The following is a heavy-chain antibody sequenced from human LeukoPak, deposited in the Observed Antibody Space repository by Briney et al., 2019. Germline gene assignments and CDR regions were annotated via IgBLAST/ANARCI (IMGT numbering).Heavy chain of an antibody. CDR3: VRDKLVGPSRLDH. CDR2: ISSSSSYI. Sequence: GGSLRLSCAASGFTISSNYMNWVRQAPGKGLEWVSSISSSSSYIYYADSVKGRFTISRDNAKNSLYLQMNSLRVEDTAVYYCVRDKLVGPSRLDHWGQGTLVTVSS. J-gene: IGHJ4*02. D-gene: IGHD1-26*01. CDR1: GFTISSNY. V-gene: IGHV3-21*01.